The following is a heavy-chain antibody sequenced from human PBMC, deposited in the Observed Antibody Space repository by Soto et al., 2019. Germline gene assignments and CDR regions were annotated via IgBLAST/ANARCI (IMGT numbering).Heavy chain of an antibody. Sequence: QVQLVESGGGVVQPGRSLRLSCAASGFTFSSYGMHWVRQAPGKGLEWVAVISYDGSNKYYADSVKGRFTISRDNSKNTLYLQMNSLRAEDTAVYYCAKDPYSSSPLDAFDIWGQGTMGTVSS. CDR1: GFTFSSYG. CDR2: ISYDGSNK. J-gene: IGHJ3*02. D-gene: IGHD6-6*01. V-gene: IGHV3-30*18. CDR3: AKDPYSSSPLDAFDI.